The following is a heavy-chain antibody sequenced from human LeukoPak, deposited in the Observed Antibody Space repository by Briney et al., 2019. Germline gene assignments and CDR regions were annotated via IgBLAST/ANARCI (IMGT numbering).Heavy chain of an antibody. CDR2: IIPIFGTA. CDR3: ARGAPGIAAAGDY. Sequence: SVKVSCKASGGTFCSYAISWVRQAPGQGLEWMGGIIPIFGTANYAQKFQGRVTITADESTSTAYMELSSLRAEDTAVYYCARGAPGIAAAGDYWGQGTLVTVSS. CDR1: GGTFCSYA. D-gene: IGHD6-13*01. V-gene: IGHV1-69*01. J-gene: IGHJ4*02.